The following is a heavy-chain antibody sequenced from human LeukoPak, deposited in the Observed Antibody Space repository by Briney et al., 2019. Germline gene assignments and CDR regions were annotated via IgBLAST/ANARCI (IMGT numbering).Heavy chain of an antibody. Sequence: GRSLRLSCAASGFSFSSYGMHWVRQAPGKGLEWVAFIPHDGSNECYADSVKGRFTISRDNSKNTPYLQMNSLRAEDTAVYYCAKIRKATENDYWGQGTLVTVSS. V-gene: IGHV3-30*02. D-gene: IGHD5-12*01. CDR3: AKIRKATENDY. J-gene: IGHJ4*02. CDR1: GFSFSSYG. CDR2: IPHDGSNE.